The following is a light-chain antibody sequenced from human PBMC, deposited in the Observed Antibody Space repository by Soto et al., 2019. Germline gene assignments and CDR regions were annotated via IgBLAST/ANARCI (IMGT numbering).Light chain of an antibody. CDR2: DAS. V-gene: IGKV3-20*01. CDR3: QQYDRSPRT. J-gene: IGKJ1*01. Sequence: EIVLTQSPGTLSLSPGERATLSCRASQSVSSSYLAWYQQKAGQAPRLLIYDASRRASGIADRFSGSGSGTDFILTISRLEPEDFAMYYCQQYDRSPRTFGQGTKVEIK. CDR1: QSVSSSY.